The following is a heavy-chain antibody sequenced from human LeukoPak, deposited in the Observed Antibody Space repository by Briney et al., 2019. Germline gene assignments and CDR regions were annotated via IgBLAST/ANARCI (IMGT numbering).Heavy chain of an antibody. V-gene: IGHV4-39*07. J-gene: IGHJ5*02. CDR3: ARGGYSYGYLNWFDP. D-gene: IGHD5-18*01. CDR1: GGSISSSSYY. Sequence: KPSETLSLTCTVSGGSISSSSYYWGWIRQPPGKGLEWIGSIYYSGSTYYHPSLKSRVTISVDTSKNQFSLKLSSVTAADTAVYYCARGGYSYGYLNWFDPWGQGTLVTVSS. CDR2: IYYSGST.